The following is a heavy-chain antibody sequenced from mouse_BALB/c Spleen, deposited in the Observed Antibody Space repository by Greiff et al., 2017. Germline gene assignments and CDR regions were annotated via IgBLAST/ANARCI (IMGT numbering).Heavy chain of an antibody. CDR2: ISYSGST. CDR3: ARIPFAY. Sequence: EVHLVESGPGLVKPSQSLSLTCTVTGYSITSDYAWNWIRQFPGNKLEWMGYISYSGSTSYNPSLKSRISITRDTSKNQFFLQLNSVTTEDTATYYCARIPFAYWGQGTLVTVSA. CDR1: GYSITSDYA. V-gene: IGHV3-2*02. J-gene: IGHJ3*01.